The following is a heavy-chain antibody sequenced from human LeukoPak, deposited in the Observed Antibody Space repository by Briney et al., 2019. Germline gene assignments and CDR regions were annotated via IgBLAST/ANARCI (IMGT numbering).Heavy chain of an antibody. Sequence: GGSLRLPCAASGFTFSSYWMHWVRQAPGKGLVWVSRINSDGSSTSYADSVKGRFTISRDNAKNTLYLQMNSLRAEDAAVYYCAADYYDSSGYYVTWYFDLWGRGTLVTVSS. CDR1: GFTFSSYW. CDR2: INSDGSST. CDR3: AADYYDSSGYYVTWYFDL. J-gene: IGHJ2*01. D-gene: IGHD3-22*01. V-gene: IGHV3-74*01.